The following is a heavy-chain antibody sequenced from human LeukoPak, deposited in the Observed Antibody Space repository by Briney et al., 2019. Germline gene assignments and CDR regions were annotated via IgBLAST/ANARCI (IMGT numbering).Heavy chain of an antibody. CDR1: GFTFSSYE. J-gene: IGHJ4*02. CDR3: ARVAWAAFDY. D-gene: IGHD7-27*01. Sequence: PGGSLRLSCAASGFTFSSYEMNWVRQAPGKGLEWVSYISSSGSTIYYADSVKSRFTISRDNAKKSLYLQMNSLRAEDTAVYYCARVAWAAFDYWGQGTLVTVSS. V-gene: IGHV3-48*03. CDR2: ISSSGSTI.